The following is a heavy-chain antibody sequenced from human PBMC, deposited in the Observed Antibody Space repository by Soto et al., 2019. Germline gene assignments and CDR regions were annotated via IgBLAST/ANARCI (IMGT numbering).Heavy chain of an antibody. V-gene: IGHV3-30*18. D-gene: IGHD1-26*01. Sequence: LYCPCLWFLSFYVILGQRQAPGRGLEWVAVISYDGSNKNYADSVKGRFTISRDNSKNTLYLQMTSLRVEDTAVYYCAKDGVGVSVYYYHGMDVWGQGT. J-gene: IGHJ6*02. CDR1: FLSFYV. CDR2: ISYDGSNK. CDR3: AKDGVGVSVYYYHGMDV.